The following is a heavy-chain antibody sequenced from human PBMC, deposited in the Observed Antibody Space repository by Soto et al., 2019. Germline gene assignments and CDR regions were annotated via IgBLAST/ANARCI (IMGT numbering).Heavy chain of an antibody. CDR1: GGSISSSSYY. CDR3: ARHRLEYVFVASNLGYFDY. V-gene: IGHV4-39*01. D-gene: IGHD2-21*01. J-gene: IGHJ4*02. Sequence: QLQLQESGPGLVKPSETLSLTCTVSGGSISSSSYYWGWIRHPPGKGLEWIGSIYYSGSTYYNPSLKSRVTISVDTSKNQFSLKLSSVTAADTAVYYCARHRLEYVFVASNLGYFDYWGQGTLVTVPS. CDR2: IYYSGST.